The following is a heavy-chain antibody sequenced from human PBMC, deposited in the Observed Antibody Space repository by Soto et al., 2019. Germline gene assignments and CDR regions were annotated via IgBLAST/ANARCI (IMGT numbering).Heavy chain of an antibody. Sequence: VASVKVSCKASGGTFSSYAISWVRQAPGQGLEWMGGIIPIFGTANYAQKFQGRVTITADESTSTAYMELSSLRSEDTAAYYCARDRVTMVRGVPYYYYGMDVWGQGTTVTVSS. V-gene: IGHV1-69*13. D-gene: IGHD3-10*01. J-gene: IGHJ6*02. CDR2: IIPIFGTA. CDR1: GGTFSSYA. CDR3: ARDRVTMVRGVPYYYYGMDV.